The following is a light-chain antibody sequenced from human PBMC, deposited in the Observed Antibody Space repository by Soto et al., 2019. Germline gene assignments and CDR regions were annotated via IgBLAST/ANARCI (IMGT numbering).Light chain of an antibody. CDR1: QSVSSY. CDR3: QQSSNWPPIN. J-gene: IGKJ5*01. V-gene: IGKV3-11*01. CDR2: DAS. Sequence: EIVLTQSPATLSLSPGERSTLSCRASQSVSSYLACYQQKPGQAPRLLIYDASNRATGIPARFSGSGSGTDFTLTISSLEPEDFAVYYCQQSSNWPPINFGQGTRLEIK.